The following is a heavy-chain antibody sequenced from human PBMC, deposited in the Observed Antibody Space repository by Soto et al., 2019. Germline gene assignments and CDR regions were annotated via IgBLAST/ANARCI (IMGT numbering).Heavy chain of an antibody. D-gene: IGHD6-19*01. CDR2: IGTAGDP. CDR3: ARLRNSGGWPFDY. Sequence: GGSLRLSCAASGFTFSSYDMHWVRQATGKGLEWVSAIGTAGDPYYPGSVKGRFTISRENAKNSLYLQMNSLRAGDTAVYYCARLRNSGGWPFDYWGQGTLVTVSS. J-gene: IGHJ4*02. CDR1: GFTFSSYD. V-gene: IGHV3-13*05.